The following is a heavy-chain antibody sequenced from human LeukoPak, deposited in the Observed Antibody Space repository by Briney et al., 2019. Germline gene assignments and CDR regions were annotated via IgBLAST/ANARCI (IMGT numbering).Heavy chain of an antibody. CDR2: IYYSGST. V-gene: IGHV4-39*07. CDR1: GGSISSSSYY. J-gene: IGHJ4*02. CDR3: ARDSPVLLWFGDGPHFDY. D-gene: IGHD3-10*01. Sequence: PSETLSLTCTVSGGSISSSSYYWGWIRQPPGKGLEWIGSIYYSGSTYYNPSLKSRVTISVDTSRNQFSLKLSSVTAADTAVYYCARDSPVLLWFGDGPHFDYWGQGTLVTVSS.